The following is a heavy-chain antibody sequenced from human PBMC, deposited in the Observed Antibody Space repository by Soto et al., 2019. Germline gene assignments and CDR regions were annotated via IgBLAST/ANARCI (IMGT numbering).Heavy chain of an antibody. CDR1: GFSLSTSGVG. D-gene: IGHD2-15*01. V-gene: IGHV2-5*02. J-gene: IGHJ4*02. Sequence: HITLKESGPALVKPTQTLTLTCTFSGFSLSTSGVGVGWIRQPPGKALEWLALIYWDDDKRYSPSLKSRLTITKDTSKNQVVLTMTNMDPVDTATYYCAHRPSYCSGGSCYSGFDYWGQGTLVTVSS. CDR3: AHRPSYCSGGSCYSGFDY. CDR2: IYWDDDK.